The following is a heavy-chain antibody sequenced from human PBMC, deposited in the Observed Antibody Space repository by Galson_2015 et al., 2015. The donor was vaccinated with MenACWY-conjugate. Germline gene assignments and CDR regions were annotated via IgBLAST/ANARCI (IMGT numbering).Heavy chain of an antibody. CDR1: GYTFTTYW. Sequence: QSGAEVTKPGESLTISCKGSGYTFTTYWIAWVRQMPGKGLEWMGIIYPGDSDTRYSPSFQGLVTISADKSITTAYLQWSSLKASDTAIYYCARHRDGYTNDYWGQGTLVTVSS. CDR2: IYPGDSDT. D-gene: IGHD5-24*01. J-gene: IGHJ4*02. CDR3: ARHRDGYTNDY. V-gene: IGHV5-51*01.